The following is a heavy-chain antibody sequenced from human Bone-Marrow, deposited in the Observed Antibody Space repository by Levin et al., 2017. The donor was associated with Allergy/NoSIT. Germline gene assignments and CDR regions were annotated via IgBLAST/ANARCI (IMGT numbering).Heavy chain of an antibody. J-gene: IGHJ4*02. CDR3: TTGIPELSLDY. V-gene: IGHV3-15*01. Sequence: SCAASGFTFSNAWMSWVRQAPGKGLEWVGRIKSKTDGGTTDYAAPVKGRFTISRDDSKNTLYLQMNSLKTEDTAVYYCTTGIPELSLDYWGQGTLVTVSS. D-gene: IGHD1-7*01. CDR1: GFTFSNAW. CDR2: IKSKTDGGTT.